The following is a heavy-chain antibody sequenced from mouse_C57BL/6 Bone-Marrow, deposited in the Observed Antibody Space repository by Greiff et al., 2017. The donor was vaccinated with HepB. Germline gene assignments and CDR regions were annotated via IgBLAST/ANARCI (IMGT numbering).Heavy chain of an antibody. CDR2: IYPRSGNT. Sequence: QVQLKESGAELARPGASVKLSCKASGYTFTSYGISWVKQRTGQGLEWIGEIYPRSGNTYYNEKFKGKATLTADKSSSTAYMELRSLTSEDSAVYFCLTPDTTVGDFDYWGQGTTLTVSS. J-gene: IGHJ2*01. D-gene: IGHD1-1*01. V-gene: IGHV1-81*01. CDR1: GYTFTSYG. CDR3: LTPDTTVGDFDY.